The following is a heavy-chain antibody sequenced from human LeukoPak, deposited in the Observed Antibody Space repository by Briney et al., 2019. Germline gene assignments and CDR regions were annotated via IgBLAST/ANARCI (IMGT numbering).Heavy chain of an antibody. J-gene: IGHJ6*03. CDR1: GFTFSSYG. V-gene: IGHV3-23*01. CDR2: ISGSGGST. Sequence: PGGSLRLSCAASGFTFSSYGISWVRQAPGKGLEWVSAISGSGGSTYYAASVKGRFTISRHNHKHPLYVQINSLRADDTAVYYCARVDRYYYYMDVWGKGTTVTISS. CDR3: ARVDRYYYYMDV.